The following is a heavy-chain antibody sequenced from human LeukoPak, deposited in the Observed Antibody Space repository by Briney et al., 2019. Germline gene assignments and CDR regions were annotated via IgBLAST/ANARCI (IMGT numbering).Heavy chain of an antibody. CDR1: GYTFTSYD. CDR2: MNPNSGNT. D-gene: IGHD6-19*01. CDR3: ARNVLRRTRGLGYYGMDV. Sequence: GASVKVSCKASGYTFTSYDINWVRQATGQGLEWMGWMNPNSGNTNYAQKFQGRVTMTRDTSISTAYMELSRLRSDDTAVYYCARNVLRRTRGLGYYGMDVWGQGTTVTVSS. V-gene: IGHV1-8*01. J-gene: IGHJ6*02.